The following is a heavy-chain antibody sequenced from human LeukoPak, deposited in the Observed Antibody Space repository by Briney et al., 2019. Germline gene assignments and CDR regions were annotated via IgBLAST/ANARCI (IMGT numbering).Heavy chain of an antibody. CDR3: ARGSGTITMVRGVFYGMDV. CDR2: IIPIFGTP. CDR1: GGTFSSYG. J-gene: IGHJ6*02. Sequence: LVKVSCKASGGTFSSYGISWVRQAPGQGLEWMGGIIPIFGTPNYAQKFQGRVTITADESTSTAYMELSSLRSEDTAVYYCARGSGTITMVRGVFYGMDVWGQGTTVTVSS. D-gene: IGHD3-10*01. V-gene: IGHV1-69*13.